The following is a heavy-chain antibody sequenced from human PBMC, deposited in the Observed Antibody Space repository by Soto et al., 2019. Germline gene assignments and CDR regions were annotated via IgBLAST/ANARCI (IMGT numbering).Heavy chain of an antibody. CDR1: RGSISSYY. J-gene: IGHJ5*02. Sequence: PSETLSLTCTVSRGSISSYYWSWVRQPPGKGLEWIGFIHYSGETKNNPSLKGRVTLSMDTSQNQLSLYLTSVTAADTAVYYCARESAGSHKNNWFDPWGQGTLVTVSS. V-gene: IGHV4-59*01. CDR3: ARESAGSHKNNWFDP. CDR2: IHYSGET.